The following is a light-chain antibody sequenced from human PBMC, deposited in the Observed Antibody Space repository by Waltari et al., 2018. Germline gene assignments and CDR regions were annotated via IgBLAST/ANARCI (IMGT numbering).Light chain of an antibody. CDR3: QSYGITLRAWV. V-gene: IGLV1-40*01. CDR1: SSNIGAPYG. Sequence: QSVLTQPPSVSGAPGQRVTISCTGSSSNIGAPYGVHWYRQLPRAAPKLLIQDKSNRPSGVPDRCSASASAASGPLAITGLSAEDEADYHCQSYGITLRAWVFVGGTKLTVL. J-gene: IGLJ3*02. CDR2: DKS.